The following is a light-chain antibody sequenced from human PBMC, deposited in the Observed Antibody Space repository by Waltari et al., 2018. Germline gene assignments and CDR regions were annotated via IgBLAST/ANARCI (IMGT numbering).Light chain of an antibody. CDR1: QDIRNY. CDR3: QQHYNLPLT. CDR2: DAS. J-gene: IGKJ4*01. V-gene: IGKV1-33*01. Sequence: DIQMTQSPSSLSASVGDRVTITCQASQDIRNYLNWYQHKPGKAPKLLIYDASTLEAGVPARLSGSGSGTYFTFTISSLQPEDVATYYCQQHYNLPLTFGGGTK.